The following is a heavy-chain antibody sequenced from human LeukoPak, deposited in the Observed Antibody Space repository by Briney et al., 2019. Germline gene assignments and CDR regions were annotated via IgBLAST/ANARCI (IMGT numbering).Heavy chain of an antibody. CDR3: AKDLYSGTRRIFDY. CDR2: ISYDGSSQ. D-gene: IGHD1-26*01. CDR1: GFTFSDYG. V-gene: IGHV3-30*18. Sequence: QSGGSPRLSCAASGFTFSDYGMHWVRQAPGKGLEWVAVISYDGSSQHYADSVKGRFTISRDKSKNMLYLQMNSLRVEDTAVYYCAKDLYSGTRRIFDYWGQGILVTVSS. J-gene: IGHJ4*02.